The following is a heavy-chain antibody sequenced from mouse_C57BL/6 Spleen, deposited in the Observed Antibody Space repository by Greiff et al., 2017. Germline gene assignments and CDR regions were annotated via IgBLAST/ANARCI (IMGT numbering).Heavy chain of an antibody. CDR2: ILPGSGGT. J-gene: IGHJ4*01. Sequence: LEESGAELMKPGASVKISCKASGYTFTGYWIEWVKQRPGHGLEWIGEILPGSGGTNYNAKFKGKATFTADTSSNTAYMQLSSLTTEDSAIYYCASELLRSYYAMDYWGQGTSVTVSS. CDR1: GYTFTGYW. D-gene: IGHD2-12*01. CDR3: ASELLRSYYAMDY. V-gene: IGHV1-9*01.